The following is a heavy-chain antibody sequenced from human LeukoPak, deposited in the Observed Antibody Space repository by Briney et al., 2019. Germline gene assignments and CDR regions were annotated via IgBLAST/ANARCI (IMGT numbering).Heavy chain of an antibody. D-gene: IGHD4-23*01. Sequence: PGGSLRLSCAASGFTFSSYSMNWVRQAPGKGLEWVSSISSSSSYIYYADSVKGRFTISRDNAKNSLNLQMNSLRAEDTAVYYCARDPIGGLYYYYMDVWGKGTTVTVSS. CDR2: ISSSSSYI. CDR1: GFTFSSYS. CDR3: ARDPIGGLYYYYMDV. J-gene: IGHJ6*03. V-gene: IGHV3-21*01.